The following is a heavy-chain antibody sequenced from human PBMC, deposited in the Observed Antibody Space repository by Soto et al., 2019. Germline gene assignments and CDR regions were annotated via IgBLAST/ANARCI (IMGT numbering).Heavy chain of an antibody. V-gene: IGHV1-46*01. J-gene: IGHJ5*02. Sequence: QEQLVQSGTEVKKPGASVRVSCKAFGYIFTTYNIHWLRQAPGQGLEWMGMINPSGGPTSYAEKFQGSVTMTSDTSTTTVYMELSSLTSEDTAVYYCAFGRPTASSWLDPWGQGTLVSVSS. D-gene: IGHD2-2*01. CDR2: INPSGGPT. CDR1: GYIFTTYN. CDR3: AFGRPTASSWLDP.